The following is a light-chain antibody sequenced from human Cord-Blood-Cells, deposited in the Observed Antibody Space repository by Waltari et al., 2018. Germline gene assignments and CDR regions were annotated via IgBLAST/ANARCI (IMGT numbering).Light chain of an antibody. CDR2: AAS. CDR1: QSISSY. V-gene: IGKV1-39*01. CDR3: QQSYSTTWT. Sequence: DIQMTQSPSSLSASVGDRVTITCRASQSISSYLHWYQQKPGKAPKLLIYAASSLQSGVPSRFRVSGSGTDFTLTISSLQPEDVSTYYCQQSYSTTWTFGQGTKVEIK. J-gene: IGKJ1*01.